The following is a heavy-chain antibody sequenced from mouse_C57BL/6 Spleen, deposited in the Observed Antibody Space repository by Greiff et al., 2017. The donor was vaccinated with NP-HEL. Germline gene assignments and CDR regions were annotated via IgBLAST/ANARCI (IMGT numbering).Heavy chain of an antibody. V-gene: IGHV10-3*01. J-gene: IGHJ3*01. CDR1: GFTFNTYA. D-gene: IGHD2-5*01. CDR3: VREGYSKSPLFAY. CDR2: LRSKSSNYAT. Sequence: EVQRVESGGGLVQPKGSLKLSCAASGFTFNTYAMHWVRQAPGKGLEWVARLRSKSSNYATYYADSVKDRFTISRDDSQSMLYLQMNNLKTEDTAMYYCVREGYSKSPLFAYWGQGTLVTVSA.